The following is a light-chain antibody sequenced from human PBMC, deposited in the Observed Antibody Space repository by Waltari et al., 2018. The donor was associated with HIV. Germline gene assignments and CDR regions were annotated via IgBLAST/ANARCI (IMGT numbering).Light chain of an antibody. Sequence: QSALTQPPSASGSPGQSVTLSCTGTSSDVGGYKYVSWHQQHPGKAPKLMIYDVIKGPSGVPYRFPGSKSVTTASLTVSGLQPEDEADYYCSSHAGSKVVFGGGTRLTVL. CDR2: DVI. CDR3: SSHAGSKVV. CDR1: SSDVGGYKY. J-gene: IGLJ2*01. V-gene: IGLV2-8*01.